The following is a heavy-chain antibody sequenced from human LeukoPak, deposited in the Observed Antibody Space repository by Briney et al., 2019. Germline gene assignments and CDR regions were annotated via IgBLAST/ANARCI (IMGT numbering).Heavy chain of an antibody. V-gene: IGHV4-38-2*02. CDR2: IYHSGST. CDR1: GGSFSDYY. D-gene: IGHD6-13*01. J-gene: IGHJ4*02. CDR3: AREAAAGNPIDY. Sequence: PSETLSLTCAVYGGSFSDYYWGWIRQPAGKGLEWIGSIYHSGSTYYNPSLKSRVTISVDTSKNQFSLKLSSVTAADTAVYYCAREAAAGNPIDYWGQGTLVTVSS.